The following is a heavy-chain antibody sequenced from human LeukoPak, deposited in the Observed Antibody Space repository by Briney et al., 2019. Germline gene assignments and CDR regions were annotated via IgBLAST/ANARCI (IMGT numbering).Heavy chain of an antibody. D-gene: IGHD1-1*01. CDR1: GASVSDGSYY. Sequence: PSETLSLTCSVSGASVSDGSYYWSWIRQPPGTGLEWIGFLYYSGRTNYSPSLSGRVSTSIDTSKNHFSLNLTSVTAADTAVYYCARGLSTGREDYFDFWGRGTLVSVSS. J-gene: IGHJ4*02. V-gene: IGHV4-61*03. CDR2: LYYSGRT. CDR3: ARGLSTGREDYFDF.